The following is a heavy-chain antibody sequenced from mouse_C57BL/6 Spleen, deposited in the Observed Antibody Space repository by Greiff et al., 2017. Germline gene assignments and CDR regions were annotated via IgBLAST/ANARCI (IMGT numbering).Heavy chain of an antibody. CDR1: GFTFSSYA. CDR2: ISSGGDYI. CDR3: TSDGWDAGFAY. D-gene: IGHD4-1*01. J-gene: IGHJ3*01. V-gene: IGHV5-9-1*02. Sequence: EVKLMESGEGLVKPGGSLKLSCAASGFTFSSYAMSWVRQTPEKRLEWVAYISSGGDYIYYADTVKGRFTISRDNARNTLYLQMSSLKSEDTSMDYCTSDGWDAGFAYWGQGTMVTVSA.